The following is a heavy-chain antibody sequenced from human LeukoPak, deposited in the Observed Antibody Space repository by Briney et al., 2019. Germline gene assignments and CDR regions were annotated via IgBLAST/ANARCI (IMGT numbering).Heavy chain of an antibody. CDR2: INPSGGST. CDR1: GYTFTSYY. V-gene: IGHV1-46*01. Sequence: ASVTVSCKASGYTFTSYYMHWVRQAPGQGLEWMGIINPSGGSTSYAQKFQGRVTMTRDTSTSTVYMELSSLRSEDTAAYYCARDQGDGEYYYDSSGYYDYWGQGTLVTVSS. D-gene: IGHD3-22*01. J-gene: IGHJ4*02. CDR3: ARDQGDGEYYYDSSGYYDY.